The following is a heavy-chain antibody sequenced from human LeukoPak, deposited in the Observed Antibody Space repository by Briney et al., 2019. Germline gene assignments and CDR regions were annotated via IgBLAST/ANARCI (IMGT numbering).Heavy chain of an antibody. CDR3: ARDGRGGHYDFWSGYYGHFDY. Sequence: GGSLRLSCAASGFTFSSYSMNWVRQAPGKGLEWVSYIRSDSTTIFYAESVKGRFTISRDNGKNSLYLQMNSLRDEDTAVYYCARDGRGGHYDFWSGYYGHFDYWGQGTLVTVSS. J-gene: IGHJ4*02. CDR2: IRSDSTTI. D-gene: IGHD3-3*01. CDR1: GFTFSSYS. V-gene: IGHV3-48*02.